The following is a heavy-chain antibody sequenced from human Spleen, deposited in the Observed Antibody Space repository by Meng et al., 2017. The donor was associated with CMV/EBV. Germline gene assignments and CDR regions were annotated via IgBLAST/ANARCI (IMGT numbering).Heavy chain of an antibody. Sequence: GGSLRLSCAASGFTFSNAWMSWVRQAPGKGLEWVAFIRYDGSDKYYEDSVKGRFTISRDYSKNTLHLQMSNLRADDTAVYYCAKDRGNSYYYDSRGYPDAFDIWGQGTVVTVSS. CDR1: GFTFSNAW. J-gene: IGHJ3*02. CDR3: AKDRGNSYYYDSRGYPDAFDI. V-gene: IGHV3-30*02. CDR2: IRYDGSDK. D-gene: IGHD3-22*01.